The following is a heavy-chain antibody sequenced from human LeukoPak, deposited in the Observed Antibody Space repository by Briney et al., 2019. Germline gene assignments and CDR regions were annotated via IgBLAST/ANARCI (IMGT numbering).Heavy chain of an antibody. CDR1: GFTFSSYA. V-gene: IGHV3-23*01. CDR2: ISGSGGST. D-gene: IGHD1-26*01. J-gene: IGHJ3*02. CDR3: AKGANSGSYYVSAFDI. Sequence: GGSLRLSCAASGFTFSSYAMSWVRQAPGKGLEWVSAISGSGGSTYYADSVKGRFTISRDNSKNTLYLQMNSLRAEDTAVYYCAKGANSGSYYVSAFDIWGQGTMVTVSS.